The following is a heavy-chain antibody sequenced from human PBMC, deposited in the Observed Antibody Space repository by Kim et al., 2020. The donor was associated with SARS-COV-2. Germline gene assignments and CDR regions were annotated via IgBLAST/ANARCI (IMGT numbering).Heavy chain of an antibody. CDR2: IYYTGST. D-gene: IGHD3-3*01. CDR1: GGSISSSSYY. Sequence: SETLSLTCSVSGGSISSSSYYWGWVRQPPGKGLEWIGSIYYTGSTYYNPSLKSRVTISIDTSKNQFSLKLSSVTAADTAVYYCARHFHGDSIRFLGLYYLGFWGQGTLVTLSS. CDR3: ARHFHGDSIRFLGLYYLGF. J-gene: IGHJ4*02. V-gene: IGHV4-39*01.